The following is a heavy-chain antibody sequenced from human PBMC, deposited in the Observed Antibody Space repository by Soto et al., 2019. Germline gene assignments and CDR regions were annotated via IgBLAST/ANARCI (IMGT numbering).Heavy chain of an antibody. Sequence: ASVKVSCKASGYTFTGYYMHWVRQAPGQGLEWMGWINPNSGGTNYAQKFQGRVTMTRDTSISTAYMELSRLRSDDTAVYYCARGPSRRAVAEAYYYGMDVWGQGTTVTVSS. CDR3: ARGPSRRAVAEAYYYGMDV. CDR2: INPNSGGT. CDR1: GYTFTGYY. J-gene: IGHJ6*02. V-gene: IGHV1-2*02. D-gene: IGHD6-19*01.